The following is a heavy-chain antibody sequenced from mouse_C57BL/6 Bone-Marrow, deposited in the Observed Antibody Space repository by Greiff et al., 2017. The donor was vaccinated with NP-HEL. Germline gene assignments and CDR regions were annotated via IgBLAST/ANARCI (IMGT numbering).Heavy chain of an antibody. D-gene: IGHD1-1*01. V-gene: IGHV1-63*01. CDR2: IYPGGGYT. J-gene: IGHJ2*01. CDR1: GYTFTNYW. CDR3: ASGTTVALDY. Sequence: QVQLQQSGAELVRPGTSVKMSCKASGYTFTNYWIGWAKQRPGHGLEWIGDIYPGGGYTNYNEKFKGKATLTADKSSSTAYMQFSSLTSEDSAIYYGASGTTVALDYWGQGTTLTVSS.